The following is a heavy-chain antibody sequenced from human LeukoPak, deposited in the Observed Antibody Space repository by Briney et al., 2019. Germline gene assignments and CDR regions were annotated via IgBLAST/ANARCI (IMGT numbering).Heavy chain of an antibody. D-gene: IGHD2-2*01. Sequence: GGSLRLSCAASGFTVSSNYMSWVRQAPGKGLEWVSVIYSGGSTYYADSVKGRFTISRDNSKNTLYLQMNSLRAEDTAVYYCARVVPARYYFDYWGQGTLVTVSS. J-gene: IGHJ4*02. V-gene: IGHV3-53*05. CDR1: GFTVSSNY. CDR2: IYSGGST. CDR3: ARVVPARYYFDY.